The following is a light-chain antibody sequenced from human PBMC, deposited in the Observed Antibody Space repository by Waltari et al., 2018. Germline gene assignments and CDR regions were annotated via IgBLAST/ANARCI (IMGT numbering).Light chain of an antibody. J-gene: IGLJ3*02. V-gene: IGLV2-14*03. Sequence: QSALTQPAPVSGSPGQSIPIPCTETSSDGGAYNYVPWYQQHPGTAPKLMIYDVSNRPSGVSDRFSGSKSGNTASLTISGLQAEDEAYYYCSSYTSGSTLWVFGGGTKLTVL. CDR1: SSDGGAYNY. CDR2: DVS. CDR3: SSYTSGSTLWV.